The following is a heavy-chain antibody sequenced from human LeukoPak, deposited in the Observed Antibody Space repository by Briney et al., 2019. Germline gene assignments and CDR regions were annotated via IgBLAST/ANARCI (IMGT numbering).Heavy chain of an antibody. CDR2: IYYSGST. CDR1: GGSISSSSYY. J-gene: IGHJ4*02. CDR3: ARQSQYYYDSSGYYPPTYYFDY. V-gene: IGHV4-39*01. D-gene: IGHD3-22*01. Sequence: SETLSLTCTVSGGSISSSSYYWGWIRQPPGKGLEGIGSIYYSGSTYYNPSLKSRVTISVDTSKNQFSLKLSSVTAADTAVYYCARQSQYYYDSSGYYPPTYYFDYWGQGTLVTVSS.